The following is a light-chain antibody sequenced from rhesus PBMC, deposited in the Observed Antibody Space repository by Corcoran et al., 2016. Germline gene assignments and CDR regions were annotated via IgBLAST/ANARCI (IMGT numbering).Light chain of an antibody. CDR3: LQHNSDPYS. CDR1: HGISSY. V-gene: IGKV1-28*01. J-gene: IGKJ2*01. CDR2: DGS. Sequence: DIQMTQSPSSLSASVGDTVTITCRASHGISSYLNWFLKNPGNAPKLLFYDGSILESGVPSRFSGSGSWTEFTLTISSLQPDDFAAYYCLQHNSDPYSFGQGTKVEIK.